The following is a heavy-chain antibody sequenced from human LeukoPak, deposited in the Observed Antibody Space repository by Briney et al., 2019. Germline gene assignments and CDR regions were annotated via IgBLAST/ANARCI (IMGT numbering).Heavy chain of an antibody. D-gene: IGHD2-15*01. J-gene: IGHJ6*02. CDR1: GFTFSSYA. CDR2: ISGSGGST. CDR3: ARESGRVAATYYYYGMDV. V-gene: IGHV3-23*01. Sequence: PGGSLRLSCAASGFTFSSYAMSWVRQAPGKGLEWVSAISGSGGSTYYADSVKGRFTISRDNSKNTLYLQMNSLRAEDTAVYYCARESGRVAATYYYYGMDVWGQGTTVTVSS.